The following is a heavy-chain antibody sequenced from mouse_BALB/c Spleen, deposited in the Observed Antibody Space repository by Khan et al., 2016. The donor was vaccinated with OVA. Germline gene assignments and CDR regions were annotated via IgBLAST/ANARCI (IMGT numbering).Heavy chain of an antibody. CDR1: GYSFTSYY. V-gene: IGHV1-31*01. D-gene: IGHD2-13*01. CDR3: TRHGDVAWFTY. Sequence: VQLQQSGPELMKPGASVKISCKASGYSFTSYYIHWVMQSHGKSLEWIGYIDPFSGGTTYNQKFKGKATLTVAKSSSTAYINLSNLTSEDSAVXYCTRHGDVAWFTYWGQGTLVTVSA. CDR2: IDPFSGGT. J-gene: IGHJ3*01.